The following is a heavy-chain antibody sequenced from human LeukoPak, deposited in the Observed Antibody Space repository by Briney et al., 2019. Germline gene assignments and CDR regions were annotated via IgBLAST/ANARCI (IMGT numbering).Heavy chain of an antibody. D-gene: IGHD3-3*01. CDR2: MNPNSGNT. V-gene: IGHV1-8*01. Sequence: ASVKVSCKASGYTFTGYDINWVRQATGQGLEWMGWMNPNSGNTGYAQKFQGRVTMTRNTSISTAYMELSSLRSEDTAVYYCARVSTYFGVVTDFDYWGQGTLVTVSS. CDR3: ARVSTYFGVVTDFDY. CDR1: GYTFTGYD. J-gene: IGHJ4*02.